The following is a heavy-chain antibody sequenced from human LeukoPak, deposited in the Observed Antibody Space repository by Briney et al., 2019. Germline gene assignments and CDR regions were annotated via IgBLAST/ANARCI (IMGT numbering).Heavy chain of an antibody. D-gene: IGHD2-15*01. J-gene: IGHJ4*02. CDR1: GGSFSGYY. CDR2: INHSGST. CDR3: ARGGVVVVVAATRHFDY. Sequence: SETLSLTCAVYGGSFSGYYWSWIRQPPGKGLEWIGEINHSGSTNYNPSLKSRVTISVDTSKNQFSLKLSSVTAADTAVYYCARGGVVVVVAATRHFDYWGQGTLVTVSS. V-gene: IGHV4-34*01.